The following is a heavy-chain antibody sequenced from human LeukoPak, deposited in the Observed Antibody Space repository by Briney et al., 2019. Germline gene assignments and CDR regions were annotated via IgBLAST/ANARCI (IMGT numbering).Heavy chain of an antibody. Sequence: GGSLRLSCAASGFTFSGYLMSWVRQAPGRGLEWVANIKEEGSEKYYVDSVKGRFIISRDNAKNSLYLQMNSLRAEDTAVYYCARDSSAAPHSYWGQGTLVTVFS. V-gene: IGHV3-7*01. CDR1: GFTFSGYL. CDR3: ARDSSAAPHSY. D-gene: IGHD2-15*01. J-gene: IGHJ4*02. CDR2: IKEEGSEK.